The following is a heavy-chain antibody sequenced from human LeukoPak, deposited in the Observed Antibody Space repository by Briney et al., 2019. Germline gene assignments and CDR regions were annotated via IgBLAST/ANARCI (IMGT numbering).Heavy chain of an antibody. CDR1: GGSISSCY. J-gene: IGHJ4*02. CDR2: IYYSGST. CDR3: ARATPYDILTGYYLYYFDY. D-gene: IGHD3-9*01. Sequence: KSSETRSLTCTVSGGSISSCYWSWIRQPPGKGLEWIGYIYYSGSTNYNPSLKSRVTISVDTSKNQFSLKLSSVTAADTAVYYCARATPYDILTGYYLYYFDYWGQGTLVTVSS. V-gene: IGHV4-59*01.